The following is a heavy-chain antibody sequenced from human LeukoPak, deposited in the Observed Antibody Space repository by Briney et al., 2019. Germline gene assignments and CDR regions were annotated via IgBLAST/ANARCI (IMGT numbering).Heavy chain of an antibody. CDR1: GFTFSSDW. D-gene: IGHD1-26*01. Sequence: GGSLRLSCAASGFTFSSDWMSWVRQAPGKGLEWVANIKQDGSEKYYVDSVKGRFTISRDNAKNSLYLQMNSLRAEDTAVYYCARESGVGATSDYWGQGTLVTVSS. J-gene: IGHJ4*02. CDR2: IKQDGSEK. CDR3: ARESGVGATSDY. V-gene: IGHV3-7*01.